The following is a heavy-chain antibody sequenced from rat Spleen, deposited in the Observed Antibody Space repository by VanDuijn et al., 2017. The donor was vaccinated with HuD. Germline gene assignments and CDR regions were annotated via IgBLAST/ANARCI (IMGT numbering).Heavy chain of an antibody. D-gene: IGHD1-7*01. CDR3: ARNFGLWVPSGFDY. Sequence: QVQLKESGPGLVHPSQTLSLTCTVSGFSLTNSNFHWVRQFTGKGLEWMGVIWSNGGTDYNSVIKSRLSISRDTSKSQVLLKMNSLQTEDTAMYFCARNFGLWVPSGFDYWGQGVMVTVSS. J-gene: IGHJ2*01. CDR1: GFSLTNSN. CDR2: IWSNGGT. V-gene: IGHV2-30*01.